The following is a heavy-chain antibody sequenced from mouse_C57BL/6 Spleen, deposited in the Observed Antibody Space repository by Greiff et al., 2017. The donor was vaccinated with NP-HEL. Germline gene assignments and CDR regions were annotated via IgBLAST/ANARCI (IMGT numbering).Heavy chain of an antibody. J-gene: IGHJ3*01. CDR2: IHPNSGST. CDR1: GYTFTSYW. CDR3: VYGSSYEGFAY. Sequence: VQLQQSGAELVKPGASVKLSCKASGYTFTSYWMHWVKQRPGQGLEWIGMIHPNSGSTNYNEKFKSKATLTVDKSSSTAYMQLSSLTSEDSAVYYCVYGSSYEGFAYWGQGTLVTVSA. V-gene: IGHV1-64*01. D-gene: IGHD1-1*01.